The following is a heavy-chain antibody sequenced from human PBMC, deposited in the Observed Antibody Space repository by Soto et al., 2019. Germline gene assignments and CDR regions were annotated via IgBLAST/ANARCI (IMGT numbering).Heavy chain of an antibody. CDR2: INHSGST. CDR3: ARGGWDCSSTSCPTPTDPIVLMVYATFDY. D-gene: IGHD2-8*01. J-gene: IGHJ4*02. V-gene: IGHV4-34*01. CDR1: GGSFSGYY. Sequence: SETLSLTCAVYGGSFSGYYWSWIRQPPGKGLEWIGEINHSGSTNYNPSLKSRVTISVDTSKNQFSLNLSSVPAADTALYYCARGGWDCSSTSCPTPTDPIVLMVYATFDYWGQGTLVTVSS.